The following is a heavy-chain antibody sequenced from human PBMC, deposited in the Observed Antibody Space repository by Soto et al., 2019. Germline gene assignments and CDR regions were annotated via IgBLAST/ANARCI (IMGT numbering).Heavy chain of an antibody. V-gene: IGHV1-18*01. CDR1: AYTFTNYA. D-gene: IGHD2-15*01. J-gene: IGHJ4*02. Sequence: QVQLVQSGAEVKKPGASVRVSCQTSAYTFTNYAVSWVRQAPGQGLEWMGWISGDNGNTIYAQKFQGRVTMTTDTSTRKAYMALXSXRSDXXAVYYCATGLLGYCSGGSCYTDSWGQGTLVTV. CDR3: ATGLLGYCSGGSCYTDS. CDR2: ISGDNGNT.